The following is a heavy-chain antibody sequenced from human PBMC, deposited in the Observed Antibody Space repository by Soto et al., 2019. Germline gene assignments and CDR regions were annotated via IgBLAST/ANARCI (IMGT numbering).Heavy chain of an antibody. CDR3: ARHREDIVPAAYFSYFDY. J-gene: IGHJ4*02. D-gene: IGHD2-8*01. CDR1: GDRFTSYW. V-gene: IGHV5-51*01. CDR2: IYPGDSDT. Sequence: GESLKISCKGSGDRFTSYWIGWVRQMPGKGLEWMGIIYPGDSDTRYSPSFQGQVTISADKSISTAYLQWSSLKASDTAMYYCARHREDIVPAAYFSYFDYWGQGTLVTVSS.